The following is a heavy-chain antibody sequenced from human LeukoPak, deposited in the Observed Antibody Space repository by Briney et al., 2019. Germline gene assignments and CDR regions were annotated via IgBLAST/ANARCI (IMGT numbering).Heavy chain of an antibody. Sequence: SETLSLTCAVYGGSFSVYYWSWIRQPPGKGLEWIGEINHSGSTNYNPSLKSRVTISVDTSKNQFSLKLSSVTAADTAVYYCARGWRGYCSGGSCYTNDYWGQGTLVTVSS. CDR1: GGSFSVYY. V-gene: IGHV4-34*01. J-gene: IGHJ4*02. CDR3: ARGWRGYCSGGSCYTNDY. CDR2: INHSGST. D-gene: IGHD2-15*01.